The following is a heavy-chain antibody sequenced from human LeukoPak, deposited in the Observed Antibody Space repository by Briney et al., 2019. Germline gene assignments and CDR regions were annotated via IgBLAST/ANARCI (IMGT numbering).Heavy chain of an antibody. CDR2: INTDGGNT. V-gene: IGHV3-74*01. CDR1: GFTFDYYW. Sequence: GGSLRLSCAASGFTFDYYWMHWVRQAPGKGLMWVSRINTDGGNTHYADSVKGRFTISRDNAKNTLYLQMNGLRVEDTAVYYCVVWGEDRSGHRFDFWGQGTLVTVSS. D-gene: IGHD3-22*01. CDR3: VVWGEDRSGHRFDF. J-gene: IGHJ4*02.